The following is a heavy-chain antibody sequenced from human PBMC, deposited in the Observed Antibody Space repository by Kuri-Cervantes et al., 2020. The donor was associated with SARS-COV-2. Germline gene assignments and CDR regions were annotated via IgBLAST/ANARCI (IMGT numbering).Heavy chain of an antibody. CDR1: GGSISSYY. Sequence: SETLSLTCTVSGGSISSYYWSWIRQPPGKGLEWIGYIYYSGSTNYNPSLKSRVTISVDTSKNQFSLTLSSVTAADTAVYYCASSYGDYLLFDYWGQGTLVTVSS. CDR3: ASSYGDYLLFDY. CDR2: IYYSGST. V-gene: IGHV4-59*01. J-gene: IGHJ4*02. D-gene: IGHD4-17*01.